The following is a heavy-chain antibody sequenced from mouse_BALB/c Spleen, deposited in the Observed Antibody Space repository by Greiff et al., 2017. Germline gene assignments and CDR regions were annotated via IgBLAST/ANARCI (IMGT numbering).Heavy chain of an antibody. D-gene: IGHD1-2*01. Sequence: EVKVVESGGGLVKPGGSLKLSCAASGFTFSSYAMSWVRQTPEKRLEWVATISSGGSYTYYPDSVKGRFTISRDNAKNTLYLQMSSLRSEDTAMYYCARRSTTAYAMDYWGQGTSVTVSS. V-gene: IGHV5-9-3*01. J-gene: IGHJ4*01. CDR2: ISSGGSYT. CDR3: ARRSTTAYAMDY. CDR1: GFTFSSYA.